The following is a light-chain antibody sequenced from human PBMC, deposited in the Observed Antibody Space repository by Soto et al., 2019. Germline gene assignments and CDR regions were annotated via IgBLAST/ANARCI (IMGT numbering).Light chain of an antibody. V-gene: IGKV3-20*01. CDR3: QQYGGSPPQT. Sequence: TVLTQSPGTLSLSPGERATLSCRASQSVSSNYIAWYQQKPGQAPRLLIYGASSRATGIPDRFSGSGSGTDFTLTISRLEPEDFAVYYCQQYGGSPPQTFGQGTKVDIK. J-gene: IGKJ1*01. CDR2: GAS. CDR1: QSVSSNY.